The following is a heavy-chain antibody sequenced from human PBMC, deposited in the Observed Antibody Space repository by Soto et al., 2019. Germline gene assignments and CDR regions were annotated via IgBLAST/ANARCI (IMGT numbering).Heavy chain of an antibody. V-gene: IGHV3-30*18. J-gene: IGHJ4*02. Sequence: QVQLVESGGGVVQPGRSLRLSCAASGFTFSDYGMLWVRQAPGKGLEWVAVISYDSSDTYYAEPVKGRFAISRDNSMNPQYRPMNSLRAEDTAVYYCAKVLAASYGDYGPSPFHFDYWGQGTLVTVSS. CDR2: ISYDSSDT. D-gene: IGHD4-17*01. CDR3: AKVLAASYGDYGPSPFHFDY. CDR1: GFTFSDYG.